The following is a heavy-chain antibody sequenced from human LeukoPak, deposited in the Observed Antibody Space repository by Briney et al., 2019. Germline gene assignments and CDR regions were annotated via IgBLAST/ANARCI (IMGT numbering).Heavy chain of an antibody. CDR1: GFTFDDYA. V-gene: IGHV3-43*02. D-gene: IGHD3-10*01. Sequence: PGGSLRLSCAASGFTFDDYAMHWVRQAPGKGLEWVSLISGGGGSTYYADSVKGRFTISRDNSKNSLYLQMNSLRTEDTALYYCAKVPGGPWYYYYYMDVWGKGTTVTVSS. CDR3: AKVPGGPWYYYYYMDV. J-gene: IGHJ6*03. CDR2: ISGGGGST.